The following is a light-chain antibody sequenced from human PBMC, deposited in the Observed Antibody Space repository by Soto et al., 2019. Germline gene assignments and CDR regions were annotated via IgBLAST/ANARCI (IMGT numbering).Light chain of an antibody. CDR3: QQSFAAPVT. Sequence: DIQMTQSPSTLSASVGDTFTVTCRASTSIGRWLAWYQQKPGKAPKLLIFDASTLENGVPARLSGSRSGTHFTLSINSLRPEDFATYYCQQSFAAPVTFGGGATVDIK. CDR1: TSIGRW. V-gene: IGKV1-5*01. J-gene: IGKJ4*01. CDR2: DAS.